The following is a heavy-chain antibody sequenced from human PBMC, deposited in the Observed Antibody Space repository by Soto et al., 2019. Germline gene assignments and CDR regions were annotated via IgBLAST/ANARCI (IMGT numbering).Heavy chain of an antibody. J-gene: IGHJ4*02. CDR1: NFSISSGYY. D-gene: IGHD1-26*01. CDR2: IYRSGTT. V-gene: IGHV4-38-2*01. Sequence: PXAILSLTFVVSNFSISSGYYWGWIRQSPGKGLEWIASIYRSGTTSYNPSLKSRVTISVDLSKNQFSLMLTAVTAADTAVYYCARTHSGSYYSVFNYWGRGSLVTVSS. CDR3: ARTHSGSYYSVFNY.